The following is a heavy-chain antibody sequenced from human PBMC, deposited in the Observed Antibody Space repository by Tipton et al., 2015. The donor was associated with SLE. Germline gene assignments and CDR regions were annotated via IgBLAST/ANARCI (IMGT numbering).Heavy chain of an antibody. Sequence: QSGAEVKKPGSSVKVSCKASGGTFSSDAISWVRQAPGQGLEWMGGIIPIFGTANYAQKFQGRVTITTDESTSTAYMELSSLRSDDTAVYYCARLSGSSWGNAFDIWGQGTLVTVSS. CDR2: IIPIFGTA. D-gene: IGHD3-16*01. CDR1: GGTFSSDA. CDR3: ARLSGSSWGNAFDI. V-gene: IGHV1-69*05. J-gene: IGHJ3*02.